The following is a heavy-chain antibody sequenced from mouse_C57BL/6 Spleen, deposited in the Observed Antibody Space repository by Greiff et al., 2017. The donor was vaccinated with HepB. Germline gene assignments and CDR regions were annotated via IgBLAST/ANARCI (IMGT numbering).Heavy chain of an antibody. V-gene: IGHV1-9*01. CDR3: AYGRGDMDY. D-gene: IGHD1-1*01. Sequence: QVQLQQSGAELMKPGASVKLSCKATGYTFTGYWIEWVKQRPGHGLEWIGEILPGSGSTNYNAKFKGKATFTADTSSNTAYMQLSSLTTEDSAIYYCAYGRGDMDYWGQGTSVTVSS. CDR1: GYTFTGYW. J-gene: IGHJ4*01. CDR2: ILPGSGST.